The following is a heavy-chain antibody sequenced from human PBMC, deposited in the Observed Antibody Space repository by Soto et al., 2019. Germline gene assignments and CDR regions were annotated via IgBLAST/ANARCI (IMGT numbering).Heavy chain of an antibody. CDR2: IYYSGST. D-gene: IGHD3-16*01. CDR3: ARGGGSSYYYGMDV. J-gene: IGHJ6*02. Sequence: PSETLSLTCTVSGGSIRSYYWSWIRQPPGKGLEWIGYIYYSGSTNYNPSLKSRGTISVDTSKNQFSLKLSSVTAADTAAYYCARGGGSSYYYGMDVWGQGTTLTVSS. V-gene: IGHV4-59*01. CDR1: GGSIRSYY.